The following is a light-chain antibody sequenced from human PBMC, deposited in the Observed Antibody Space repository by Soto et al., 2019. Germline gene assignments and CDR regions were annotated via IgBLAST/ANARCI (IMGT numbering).Light chain of an antibody. CDR2: GNS. CDR3: QSYDSSLSGSNGV. Sequence: QLVLTQPPSVSGAPGQRVTISCTGSSSNIGAGYDVHWYQQLPGTAPKLLIYGNSNRPSGVPDRFSGSKSGTSASLAITGLQAEDEADYYCQSYDSSLSGSNGVFGGGTQLTVL. J-gene: IGLJ2*01. CDR1: SSNIGAGYD. V-gene: IGLV1-40*01.